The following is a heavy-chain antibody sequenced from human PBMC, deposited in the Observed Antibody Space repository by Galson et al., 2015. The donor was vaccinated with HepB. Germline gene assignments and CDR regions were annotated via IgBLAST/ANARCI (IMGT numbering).Heavy chain of an antibody. CDR3: IRLGDLSGYSSR. CDR1: GFIFSGSA. D-gene: IGHD2-2*01. V-gene: IGHV3-73*01. J-gene: IGHJ4*02. CDR2: IRSKANYYAT. Sequence: LRLSCAASGFIFSGSAIDWVRQASGKGPEWVGRIRSKANYYATLYVPSLKGRFTISRDDSKDMAYLHMRSLKTEDTAVYYCIRLGDLSGYSSRWGQGTLVTVSS.